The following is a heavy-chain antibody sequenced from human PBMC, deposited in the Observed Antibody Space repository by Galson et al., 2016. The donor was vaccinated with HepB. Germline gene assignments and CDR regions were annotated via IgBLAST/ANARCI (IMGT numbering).Heavy chain of an antibody. V-gene: IGHV4-4*02. Sequence: SETLSLTCAVSGGSISGNNWWRWVRQPPGQRLEWIGEIHHSGITYYKPSLKSPVTDSIDTSKNKFSLMMNAVTAADTAVYFCASHYNYGWGWSLNFDSWGQGALVTVSS. D-gene: IGHD3-10*01. J-gene: IGHJ4*02. CDR1: GGSISGNNW. CDR2: IHHSGIT. CDR3: ASHYNYGWGWSLNFDS.